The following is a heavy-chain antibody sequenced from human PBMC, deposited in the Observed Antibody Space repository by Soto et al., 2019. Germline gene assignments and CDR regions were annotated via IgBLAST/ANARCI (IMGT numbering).Heavy chain of an antibody. CDR2: IWYDGSNK. D-gene: IGHD6-19*01. J-gene: IGHJ4*02. Sequence: GGSLRLSCAASGFTFSSYGMHWVRQAPGKGLEWVAVIWYDGSNKYYADSVKGRFTISRDNSKNTLYLQMNSLRAEDTAVYYCARAGEGIAVAGSDYWGQGTLVTVSS. CDR1: GFTFSSYG. CDR3: ARAGEGIAVAGSDY. V-gene: IGHV3-33*01.